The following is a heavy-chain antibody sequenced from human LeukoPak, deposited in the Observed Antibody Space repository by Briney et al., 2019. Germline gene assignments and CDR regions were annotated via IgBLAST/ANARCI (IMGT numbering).Heavy chain of an antibody. CDR1: GYTLTEFS. J-gene: IGHJ4*02. V-gene: IGHV1-24*01. CDR3: ATDSTVVRHFDY. CDR2: FDPKDGET. D-gene: IGHD4-23*01. Sequence: GASVKVSCKVSGYTLTEFSMHWVRQAPGKGLEWMGGFDPKDGETNYAQKFQGRVTMTEDTSTDTAYMELSSLRSEDTAVYYCATDSTVVRHFDYWGQGTLVTVSS.